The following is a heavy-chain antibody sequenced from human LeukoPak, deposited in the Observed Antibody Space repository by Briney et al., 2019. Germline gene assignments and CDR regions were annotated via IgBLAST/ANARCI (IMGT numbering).Heavy chain of an antibody. J-gene: IGHJ4*02. CDR1: GFTFNIYS. D-gene: IGHD4-17*01. CDR3: ARVTTYGDYLDY. V-gene: IGHV3-21*05. CDR2: ISSSSSYT. Sequence: PGGSLRLSCAASGFTFNIYSMNWIRQAPGKGLEWVSYISSSSSYTNYADSVKGRFTISRDNAKNSLYLQMNSLRAEDTAVYYCARVTTYGDYLDYWGQGTLVTVSS.